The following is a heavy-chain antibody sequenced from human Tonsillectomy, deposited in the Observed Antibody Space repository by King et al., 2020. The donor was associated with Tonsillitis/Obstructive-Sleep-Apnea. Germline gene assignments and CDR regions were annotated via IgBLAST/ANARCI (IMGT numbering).Heavy chain of an antibody. V-gene: IGHV3-7*03. Sequence: VQLVESGGGLVQPGGSLRLSCAASGFTFSSFWMTWVRQAPGKGLEWVANIKEDGREKYYVESVKGRFNISRENAKNPLYLQMNNLRAEDTAVYYCARVFDYYESSGYRAFDIWGQGTMVTVSP. CDR2: IKEDGREK. J-gene: IGHJ3*02. CDR3: ARVFDYYESSGYRAFDI. D-gene: IGHD3-22*01. CDR1: GFTFSSFW.